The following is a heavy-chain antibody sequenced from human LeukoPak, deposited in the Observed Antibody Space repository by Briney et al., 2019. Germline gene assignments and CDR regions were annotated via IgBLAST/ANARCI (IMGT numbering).Heavy chain of an antibody. V-gene: IGHV4-59*11. J-gene: IGHJ3*01. CDR3: ARDLTTVTKGFDL. D-gene: IGHD4-17*01. Sequence: SETLSLTCSISGGSITTHYWTWIRQPPGKGLEWIGYDLYSGITNYNPSLRGRITISVDTSQNQFSLSLRSVTAADTAVYYCARDLTTVTKGFDLWGQGTMVTVSS. CDR1: GGSITTHY. CDR2: DLYSGIT.